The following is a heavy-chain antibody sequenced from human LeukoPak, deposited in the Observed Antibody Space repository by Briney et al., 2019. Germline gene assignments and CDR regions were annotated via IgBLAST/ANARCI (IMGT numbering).Heavy chain of an antibody. V-gene: IGHV3-21*01. D-gene: IGHD6-19*01. J-gene: IGHJ4*02. CDR3: ARCPHSSGWTRFDY. CDR2: ISSSSSYI. CDR1: GFTFSSYS. Sequence: PGGSLRLSCAASGFTFSSYSMNWVRQAPGKGLEWVSSISSSSSYIYYADSVKGRFTISRDNAKNSLYLQMNSLRAEDTAVYYCARCPHSSGWTRFDYWGRGTLVTVSS.